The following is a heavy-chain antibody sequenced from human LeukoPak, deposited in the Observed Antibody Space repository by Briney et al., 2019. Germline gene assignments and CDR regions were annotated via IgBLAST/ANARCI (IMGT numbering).Heavy chain of an antibody. CDR1: GFIFSDSG. J-gene: IGHJ4*02. CDR3: VKEGNWYSLDS. V-gene: IGHV3-30*02. CDR2: IRYDGTNK. Sequence: GGSLRLSCTASGFIFSDSGMHWVRQSPGKGLEWVTFIRYDGTNKDYADSVKGRFSISRDNSKNTVYLQMDSLSAEDTAVYYCVKEGNWYSLDSWGQGTLVTVSS. D-gene: IGHD6-13*01.